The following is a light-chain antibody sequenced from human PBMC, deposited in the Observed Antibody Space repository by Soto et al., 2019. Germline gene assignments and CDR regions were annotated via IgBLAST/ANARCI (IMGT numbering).Light chain of an antibody. CDR2: KAS. CDR3: QQYDTYTT. J-gene: IGKJ1*01. CDR1: QSISTW. Sequence: DIPMTQSPSTLSASVGDRVTITCRASQSISTWLAWYQQKPGKAPKILIYKASILESGVPSRFSGGGSGTDFTLTISSLQPDDFAIYYCQQYDTYTTFGQGTKVEMK. V-gene: IGKV1-5*03.